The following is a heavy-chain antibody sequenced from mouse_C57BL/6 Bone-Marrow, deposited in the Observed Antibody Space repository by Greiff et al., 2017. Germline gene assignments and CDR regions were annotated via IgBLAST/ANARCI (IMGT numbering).Heavy chain of an antibody. CDR2: IYPRSGNT. J-gene: IGHJ2*01. CDR3: ARWNYGSSYENY. Sequence: VQLQQSGAELARPGASVKLSCKASGYTFTRYGISWVKQRTGQGLEWIGEIYPRSGNTYYNEQFKGKATLTADKSSSTAYMELRILTSEDSAVYICARWNYGSSYENYWGQGTTLTVSS. D-gene: IGHD1-1*01. V-gene: IGHV1-81*01. CDR1: GYTFTRYG.